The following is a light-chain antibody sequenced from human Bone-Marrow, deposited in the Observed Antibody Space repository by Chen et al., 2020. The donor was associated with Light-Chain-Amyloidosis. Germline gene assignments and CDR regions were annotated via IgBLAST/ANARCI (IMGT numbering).Light chain of an antibody. V-gene: IGLV3-21*02. Sequence: SEVLTQPSSVSVAPGQTDTIACGGNNIGSTSVHWYQQTPGQAPLLVVYDDSDRPSGIPERLSGSNSGNTATLTISSVEAGDEADYYCQVWDRSSDRPVFGGGTKLTVL. J-gene: IGLJ3*02. CDR3: QVWDRSSDRPV. CDR2: DDS. CDR1: NIGSTS.